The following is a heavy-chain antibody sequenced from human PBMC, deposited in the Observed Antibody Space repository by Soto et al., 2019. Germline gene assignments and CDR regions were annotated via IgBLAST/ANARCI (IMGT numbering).Heavy chain of an antibody. CDR2: ISAYNGNT. V-gene: IGHV1-18*01. CDR1: GYTFTSYG. Sequence: GASVKVSCKASGYTFTSYGISWVRQAPGQGLEWMGWISAYNGNTNYAQKLQGRVTMTTDTSTSTAYMELRSLRSDDTAVYYCARHSYYYGSTYGCWLDPWGQGTLVTVSS. CDR3: ARHSYYYGSTYGCWLDP. D-gene: IGHD3-10*01. J-gene: IGHJ5*02.